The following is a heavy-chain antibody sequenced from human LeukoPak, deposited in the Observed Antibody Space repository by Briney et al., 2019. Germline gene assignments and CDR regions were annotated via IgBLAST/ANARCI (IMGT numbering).Heavy chain of an antibody. V-gene: IGHV1-46*01. Sequence: ASVKLACKATGYSFTTYYIHWMRQAPGRGLEWMGIINPSDGSTSSAQKFQGRVTMTSDTSTSTVYMEPSSLTYDDTAVYYCARDVVVEVGMLPTDSWFYPWGRGTLVAVSS. D-gene: IGHD2-15*01. CDR1: GYSFTTYY. J-gene: IGHJ5*02. CDR2: INPSDGST. CDR3: ARDVVVEVGMLPTDSWFYP.